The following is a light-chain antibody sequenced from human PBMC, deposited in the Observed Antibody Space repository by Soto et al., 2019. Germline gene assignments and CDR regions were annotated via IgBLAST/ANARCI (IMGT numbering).Light chain of an antibody. CDR1: QSISSY. J-gene: IGKJ1*01. Sequence: IQMTQSPSSLSASVGDRVTITCRASQSISSYLNWYQQKPGKAPKLLIYAASSLQIGVPSRFSGSTSGTYFTLNISSLQAADFATYYCQHRYSTLCTFDQGTKVEIK. V-gene: IGKV1-39*01. CDR3: QHRYSTLCT. CDR2: AAS.